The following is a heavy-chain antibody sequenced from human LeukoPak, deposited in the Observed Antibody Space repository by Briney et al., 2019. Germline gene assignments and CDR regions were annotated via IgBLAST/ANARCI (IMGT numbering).Heavy chain of an antibody. D-gene: IGHD3-10*01. CDR3: ARDAGYGSGSYNY. CDR2: ISGSGGNT. J-gene: IGHJ4*02. Sequence: PGGSLRLSCAASGFTFSSYAMSWVRQAPGKGLEWVSAISGSGGNTYYADSVKGRFTISRDSSKNTLYLQMNSLRAEDTAVYYCARDAGYGSGSYNYWGQGTLVTVSS. V-gene: IGHV3-23*01. CDR1: GFTFSSYA.